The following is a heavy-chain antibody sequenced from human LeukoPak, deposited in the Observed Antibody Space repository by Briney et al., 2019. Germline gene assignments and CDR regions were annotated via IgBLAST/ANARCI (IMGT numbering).Heavy chain of an antibody. V-gene: IGHV4-34*01. J-gene: IGHJ4*02. CDR1: GGSFSDFY. Sequence: SETLSLTCTVYGGSFSDFYWNWIRQPPGKGLEWIGEINHSGSTNYNPSLKSRAIISIDTSQRQFSLRLSSVTAADTAVYYCARPKAGYSSTDAFDIWGQGTLVTVSS. CDR2: INHSGST. CDR3: ARPKAGYSSTDAFDI. D-gene: IGHD6-19*01.